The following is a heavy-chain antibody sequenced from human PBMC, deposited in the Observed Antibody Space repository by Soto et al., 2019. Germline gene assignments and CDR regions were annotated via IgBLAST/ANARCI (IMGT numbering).Heavy chain of an antibody. CDR3: AKDLLGATTGIDY. J-gene: IGHJ4*02. Sequence: QVQLVESGGGVVQPGRSLRLSCAASGFTFSSYGMHWVRQAPGKGLEWVAVISYDGSNKYYADSVKGRFTISRDNSKNTLYLQMNSLGAEDTAVYYCAKDLLGATTGIDYWGPGTLVTVSS. CDR2: ISYDGSNK. V-gene: IGHV3-30*18. CDR1: GFTFSSYG. D-gene: IGHD1-26*01.